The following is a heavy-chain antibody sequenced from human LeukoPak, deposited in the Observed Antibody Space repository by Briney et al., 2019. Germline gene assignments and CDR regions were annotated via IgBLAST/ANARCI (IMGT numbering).Heavy chain of an antibody. CDR1: GFTFSTYN. CDR2: IGTSSGAI. D-gene: IGHD5-18*01. V-gene: IGHV3-48*04. J-gene: IGHJ6*02. Sequence: GGSLRLSCSASGFTFSTYNMNWVRQAPGKGLEWDSFIGTSSGAIYYADSVKGRFTISRDNAKNTLYLEMNSLRAEYTAVYYCARDRGYSPDGWGQGTTVTVSS. CDR3: ARDRGYSPDG.